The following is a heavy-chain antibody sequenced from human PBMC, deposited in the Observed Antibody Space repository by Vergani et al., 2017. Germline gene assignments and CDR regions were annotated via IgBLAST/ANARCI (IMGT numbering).Heavy chain of an antibody. CDR2: IIPIFGTA. CDR3: ARSHGSGSYYNPADWFDP. V-gene: IGHV1-69*13. Sequence: QVQLVQSGAEVKKPGASVKVSCKASGYTFTSYGISWVRQAPGQGLEWMGGIIPIFGTANYAQKFQGRVTITADESTSTAYMELSSLRSEDTAVYYCARSHGSGSYYNPADWFDPWGQGTLVTVSS. J-gene: IGHJ5*02. CDR1: GYTFTSYG. D-gene: IGHD3-10*01.